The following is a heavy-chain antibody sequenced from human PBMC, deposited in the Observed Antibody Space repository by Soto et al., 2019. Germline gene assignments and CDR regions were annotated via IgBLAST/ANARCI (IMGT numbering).Heavy chain of an antibody. D-gene: IGHD3-22*01. V-gene: IGHV1-18*01. CDR1: GYTFTSYG. Sequence: QVQLVQSGAEVKKPGASVKVSCKASGYTFTSYGISWVRQAPGQGLEWMGWISAYNGNTNYAQKLQGRVTMTTDTTTSTAYMELRSLRSDDTAVYYCAIDPRYYDSSGYLNYDYYYGMDVWGQGTTVTVSS. CDR3: AIDPRYYDSSGYLNYDYYYGMDV. J-gene: IGHJ6*02. CDR2: ISAYNGNT.